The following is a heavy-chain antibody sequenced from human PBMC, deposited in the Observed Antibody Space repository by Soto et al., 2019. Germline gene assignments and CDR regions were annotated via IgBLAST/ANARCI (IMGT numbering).Heavy chain of an antibody. CDR1: VYTFTSYD. D-gene: IGHD3-16*02. J-gene: IGHJ5*02. Sequence: GASVEVSCKTSVYTFTSYDIDWVRQATGQGLEWMGWMNPNSGNTGYAQKFQGRVTMTRNTSISTAYMELSSLRSEDTAVYYCARGNDYIWGSYRSNWFDPWGQGTLVTVSS. CDR2: MNPNSGNT. V-gene: IGHV1-8*01. CDR3: ARGNDYIWGSYRSNWFDP.